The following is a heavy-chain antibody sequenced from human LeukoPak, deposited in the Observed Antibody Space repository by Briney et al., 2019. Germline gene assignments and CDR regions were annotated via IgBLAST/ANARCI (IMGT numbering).Heavy chain of an antibody. J-gene: IGHJ4*02. D-gene: IGHD3-3*01. Sequence: PGGSLRLSCAASGFTFSSYAMSWVRQAPGKGLEWVSAISGSGGSTYYADSVKGRFTISRDNSKNTLYLQTNSLRAEDTAVYYCAKAPRITIFGVVIIVGYYFAYWGQGTLVTVSS. CDR2: ISGSGGST. V-gene: IGHV3-23*01. CDR1: GFTFSSYA. CDR3: AKAPRITIFGVVIIVGYYFAY.